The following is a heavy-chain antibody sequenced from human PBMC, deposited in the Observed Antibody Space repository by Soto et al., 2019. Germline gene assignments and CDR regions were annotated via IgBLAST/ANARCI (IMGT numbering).Heavy chain of an antibody. V-gene: IGHV1-18*01. CDR1: GYTFTNYG. Sequence: QVQLVQSGAEVKQPGASVKVSCKASGYTFTNYGFTWGRQAPGQGLEWLGWISTYNGNTKYAQKVQGRLTMTTDTSTSTANMELTRMRSDDTALYSCARTTVTASYYDMDVWGKGSPVTVSS. CDR2: ISTYNGNT. CDR3: ARTTVTASYYDMDV. J-gene: IGHJ6*03. D-gene: IGHD4-17*01.